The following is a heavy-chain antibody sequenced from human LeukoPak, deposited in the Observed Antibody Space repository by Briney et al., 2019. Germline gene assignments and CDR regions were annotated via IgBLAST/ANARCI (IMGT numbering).Heavy chain of an antibody. CDR3: ARALSGPEFSSGWYGYYYGMDV. D-gene: IGHD6-19*01. CDR1: GGSFSGYY. CDR2: INHSGST. J-gene: IGHJ6*02. V-gene: IGHV4-34*01. Sequence: PSETLSLTCAVYGGSFSGYYWSWIRQPPGKGLEWIGEINHSGSTNYNPSLKSRVTISVDTSKNQFSLKLSSVTAADTAVYYCARALSGPEFSSGWYGYYYGMDVWGQGTTVTVSS.